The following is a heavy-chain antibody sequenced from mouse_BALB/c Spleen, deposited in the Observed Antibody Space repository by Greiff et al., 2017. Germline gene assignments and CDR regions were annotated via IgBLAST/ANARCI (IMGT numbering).Heavy chain of an antibody. Sequence: EVQLVESGGDLVKPGGSLKLSCAASGFTFSSYGMSWVRQTPDKRLEWVATISSGGSYTYYPDSVKGRFTISRDNAKNTLYLQMSSLKSEDTAMYYCARELGYFDYWGQGTTLTVSS. J-gene: IGHJ2*01. CDR3: ARELGYFDY. CDR1: GFTFSSYG. D-gene: IGHD4-1*01. V-gene: IGHV5-6*01. CDR2: ISSGGSYT.